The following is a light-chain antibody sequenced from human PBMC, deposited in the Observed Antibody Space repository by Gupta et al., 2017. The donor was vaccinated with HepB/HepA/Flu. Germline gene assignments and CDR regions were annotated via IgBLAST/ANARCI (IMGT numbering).Light chain of an antibody. CDR1: QNIYSY. J-gene: IGKJ5*01. CDR2: GAS. V-gene: IGKV1-39*01. Sequence: DIQLTQSPSSLSASVGDRVTITCRASQNIYSYLTWYQQKPGKAPNLLIYGASNLQRGVPSRFSGSGSGTDFTLTISSLQPEDYATYYRQQTYSNWITFGQGTRLEIK. CDR3: QQTYSNWIT.